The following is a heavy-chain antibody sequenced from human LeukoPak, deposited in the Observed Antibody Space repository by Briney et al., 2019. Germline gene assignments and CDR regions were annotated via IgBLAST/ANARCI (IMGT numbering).Heavy chain of an antibody. Sequence: VASVMVSCKASGYTFTDYYIHWVRQAPGQGFEWMGWINPNSGDRNYAQRFQDRVTLTRDTSISTAYMELTNLRTDDTAIYCCARPNGDFYNWFDPWGQGTLVTVSS. CDR2: INPNSGDR. J-gene: IGHJ5*02. CDR3: ARPNGDFYNWFDP. D-gene: IGHD2-21*02. V-gene: IGHV1-2*02. CDR1: GYTFTDYY.